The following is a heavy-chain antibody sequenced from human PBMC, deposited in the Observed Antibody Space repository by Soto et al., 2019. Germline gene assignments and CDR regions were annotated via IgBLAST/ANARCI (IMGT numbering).Heavy chain of an antibody. CDR1: GFSFSAHW. Sequence: EVQLVESGGGLVHAGGSLRLSCAASGFSFSAHWLSWVRQVPGKGLEWVANIEQDGSRKFYVDSAKGRFTISRDNAESSLFLEMNNLRAEDTAVYHCARLHCTSSACYSGTNYFDNWGQGTLVTVSS. J-gene: IGHJ4*02. V-gene: IGHV3-7*01. CDR2: IEQDGSRK. CDR3: ARLHCTSSACYSGTNYFDN. D-gene: IGHD2-2*02.